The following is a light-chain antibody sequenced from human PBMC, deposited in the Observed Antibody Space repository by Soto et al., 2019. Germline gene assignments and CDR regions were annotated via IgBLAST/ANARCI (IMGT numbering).Light chain of an antibody. CDR3: QQRSNWPPLT. CDR1: RTIDNY. Sequence: EIVLTQSPATLSLSPGDRAILSCRASRTIDNYLNWFQQKPGQSPRLIIHDVFNRASGIPARFRAGGSGTGFTLTISSLEPEDVAVYYCQQRSNWPPLTFGVGTKVEI. V-gene: IGKV3-11*01. CDR2: DVF. J-gene: IGKJ4*01.